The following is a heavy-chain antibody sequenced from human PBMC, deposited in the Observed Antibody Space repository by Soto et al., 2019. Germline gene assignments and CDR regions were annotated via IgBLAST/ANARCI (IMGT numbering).Heavy chain of an antibody. Sequence: SETLSLTCTFSGGSIRSSSHYLGWIRQPPGKGLEWIGSIYYSGNIYYNSSLQSRVTISIDRSKNQFSLNLNSVAAADTAVYYCARHSMVRGIITSFDYWGQGTLVTVSS. J-gene: IGHJ4*02. V-gene: IGHV4-39*01. CDR1: GGSIRSSSHY. CDR3: ARHSMVRGIITSFDY. D-gene: IGHD3-10*01. CDR2: IYYSGNI.